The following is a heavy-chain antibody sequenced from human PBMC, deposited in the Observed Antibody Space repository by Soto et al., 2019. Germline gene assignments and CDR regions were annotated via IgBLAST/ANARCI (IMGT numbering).Heavy chain of an antibody. Sequence: VGSLRLSCAASGFTFSSYAMSWVRQAPGKGLEWVSAISGSGGSTYYADSVKGRFTISRDNSKNTLYLQMNSLRAEDTAVYYCAKPEFGEFSFFDYWGQGTLVTGSS. D-gene: IGHD3-10*01. CDR1: GFTFSSYA. V-gene: IGHV3-23*01. CDR3: AKPEFGEFSFFDY. J-gene: IGHJ4*02. CDR2: ISGSGGST.